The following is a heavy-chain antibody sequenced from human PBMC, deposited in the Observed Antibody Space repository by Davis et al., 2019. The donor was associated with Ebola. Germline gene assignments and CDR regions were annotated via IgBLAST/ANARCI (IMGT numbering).Heavy chain of an antibody. J-gene: IGHJ3*02. D-gene: IGHD2-21*01. CDR1: GGSFRGSY. V-gene: IGHV4-34*01. Sequence: PSETLSPTCDVYGGSFRGSYWSWNRQPPGKGLEWIGELNHSGSTNYNPSLESRVIISVDKSKNHFSLKLISVTAADTAVYYCARVNPSLLSDAFDIWGQGTMVTVSS. CDR3: ARVNPSLLSDAFDI. CDR2: LNHSGST.